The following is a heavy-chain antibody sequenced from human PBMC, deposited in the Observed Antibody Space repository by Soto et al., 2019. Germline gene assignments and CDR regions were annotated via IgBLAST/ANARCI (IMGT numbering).Heavy chain of an antibody. V-gene: IGHV3-30*18. D-gene: IGHD2-15*01. J-gene: IGHJ4*02. CDR1: GFTFSSYG. CDR2: ISYDGSNK. Sequence: GGSLRLSCAASGFTFSSYGMHWVRQAPGKGLEWVALISYDGSNKYYADSVKGRFTISRDNSKNTLYLQMNSLRAEDTAVYYCAKDFRPETRPTHYRGQGT. CDR3: AKDFRPETRPTHY.